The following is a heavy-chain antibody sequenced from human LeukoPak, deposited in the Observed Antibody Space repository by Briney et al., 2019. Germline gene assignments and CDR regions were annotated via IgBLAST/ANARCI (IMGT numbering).Heavy chain of an antibody. Sequence: PSETLSLTCTVSGGSISSSSYYWSWIRQPPGKGLEWIGEINHSGSTNYNPSLKSRVTISVDTSKNQFSLKLSSVTAADTAVYYCARGKYDFWSGYYGYWGQGTLVTVSS. V-gene: IGHV4-39*07. D-gene: IGHD3-3*01. CDR1: GGSISSSSYY. CDR3: ARGKYDFWSGYYGY. J-gene: IGHJ4*02. CDR2: INHSGST.